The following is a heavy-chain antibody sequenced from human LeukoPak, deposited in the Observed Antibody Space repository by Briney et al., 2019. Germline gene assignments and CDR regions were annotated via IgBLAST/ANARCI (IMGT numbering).Heavy chain of an antibody. CDR2: IDPNSGGT. J-gene: IGHJ2*01. V-gene: IGHV1-2*02. Sequence: GASVKVSCKASGYTFTGYYTHWVRQAPGQGLEWMGWIDPNSGGTNYAQKFQGRVTMTRDTSISTAYMVLNRLRSDDTAVYYCASNLRSYWYFDLWGRGTLVTVSS. CDR1: GYTFTGYY. CDR3: ASNLRSYWYFDL.